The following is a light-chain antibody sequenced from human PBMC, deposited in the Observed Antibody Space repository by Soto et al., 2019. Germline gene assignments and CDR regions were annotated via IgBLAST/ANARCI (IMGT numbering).Light chain of an antibody. CDR1: SSDVGGYNY. J-gene: IGLJ3*02. V-gene: IGLV2-14*01. CDR2: EVS. CDR3: SSYTSSSTRV. Sequence: QSALTQSASVSGSPGQSITISCTGTSSDVGGYNYVSWYQQHPGKAPKLMIYEVSNRPSGVSNRFSGSKSGNTASLTISGLQAEDEADYYCSSYTSSSTRVFGGGTKVTVL.